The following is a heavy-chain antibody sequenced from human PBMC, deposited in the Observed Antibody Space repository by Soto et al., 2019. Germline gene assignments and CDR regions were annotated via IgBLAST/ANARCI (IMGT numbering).Heavy chain of an antibody. V-gene: IGHV4-59*01. CDR3: AAGEASSRNLAPYYLDF. Sequence: SETLSLTCTVSGGSMRNYFWTWIRQPPGKGLEWIGYIHYSGTTSFFPSYNPSLRSRVTISEDTSKNQFSLKLLCVPTAVTAVYFCAAGEASSRNLAPYYLDFWGQGTLVTVSS. J-gene: IGHJ4*02. CDR2: IHYSGTT. D-gene: IGHD6-13*01. CDR1: GGSMRNYF.